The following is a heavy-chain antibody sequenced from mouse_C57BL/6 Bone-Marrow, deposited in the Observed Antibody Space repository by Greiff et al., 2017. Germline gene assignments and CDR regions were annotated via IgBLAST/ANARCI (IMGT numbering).Heavy chain of an antibody. D-gene: IGHD2-3*01. Sequence: VKLMESGAELVRPGASVKLSCKASGYTFTDYYMNWVKQRPGQGLEWIGRIYPRGGNTYYNEKFKGKATLTAEKSSSTAYMQLSSLTSEDSAVYFGARAGGYSWFADWGQGTLVTVSA. CDR1: GYTFTDYY. V-gene: IGHV1-76*01. CDR2: IYPRGGNT. J-gene: IGHJ3*01. CDR3: ARAGGYSWFAD.